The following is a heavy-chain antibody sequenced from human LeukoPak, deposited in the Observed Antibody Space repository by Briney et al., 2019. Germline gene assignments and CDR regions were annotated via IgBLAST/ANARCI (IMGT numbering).Heavy chain of an antibody. CDR2: ISSSGSSI. CDR3: ATATARLVDY. D-gene: IGHD4-17*01. V-gene: IGHV3-48*04. Sequence: GGSLRLSCAASGFTLSNYGMNWVRQAPGKGLEWVSYISSSGSSIYYADSVKGRFIISRDNAKNSLYLQMNSLRAEDTAVYYCATATARLVDYWGQGTLVNVAS. CDR1: GFTLSNYG. J-gene: IGHJ4*02.